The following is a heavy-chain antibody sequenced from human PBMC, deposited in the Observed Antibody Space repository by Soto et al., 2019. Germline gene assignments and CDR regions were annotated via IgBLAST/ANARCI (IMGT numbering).Heavy chain of an antibody. CDR3: AKDPKRYYDSSGYYYFDY. CDR2: ISGSGGST. V-gene: IGHV3-23*01. J-gene: IGHJ4*02. CDR1: GFTFSSYA. Sequence: GGSLRLSCAASGFTFSSYAMSWVRQAPGKGLEWVSAISGSGGSTYYADSVKGRFTISRDNSKNTLYLQMNSLRAEDTAVYYCAKDPKRYYDSSGYYYFDYWGQGTLVTVSS. D-gene: IGHD3-22*01.